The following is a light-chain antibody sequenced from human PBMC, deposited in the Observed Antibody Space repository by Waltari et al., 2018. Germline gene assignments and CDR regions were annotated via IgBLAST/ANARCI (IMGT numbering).Light chain of an antibody. CDR2: GSS. CDR3: QQYNNWPPT. J-gene: IGKJ4*01. Sequence: EIVMTQSPATLSVPPGGRATVSCRASQSIGRNLAWYQQKPGLAPRLLIYGSSTRAPGIPARFSGSGSGTEFTLTISSLQSEDFAVYSCQQYNNWPPTFGGGTKVEIK. CDR1: QSIGRN. V-gene: IGKV3-15*01.